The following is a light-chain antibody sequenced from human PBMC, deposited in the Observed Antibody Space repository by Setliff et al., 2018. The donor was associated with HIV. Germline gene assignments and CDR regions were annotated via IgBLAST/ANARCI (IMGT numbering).Light chain of an antibody. CDR3: CSYASNANFV. V-gene: IGLV2-23*02. J-gene: IGLJ1*01. CDR2: EVS. Sequence: QSALTQPASVSGSPGQSITISCTGTSSDVGSYNLVSWYQQHPGKAPKLIIYEVSKWPSGVSNHFSGSKSGNTAFLTISGLQTEDEAEYYCCSYASNANFVFGTGTKVTVL. CDR1: SSDVGSYNL.